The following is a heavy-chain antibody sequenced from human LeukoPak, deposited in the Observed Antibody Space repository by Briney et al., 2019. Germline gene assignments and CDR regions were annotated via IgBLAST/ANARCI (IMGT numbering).Heavy chain of an antibody. D-gene: IGHD2-8*01. CDR2: INPNRGGT. Sequence: ASVKVSCKASGYTFTGYYMHWVRQAPGQGLEWMGWINPNRGGTNYAQKFQGRVTMTRDTSISTAYMELSRLRSDDTAVYYCARVREGYCTNGVCYAGPPDPWGQGTLVTVSS. J-gene: IGHJ5*02. CDR3: ARVREGYCTNGVCYAGPPDP. CDR1: GYTFTGYY. V-gene: IGHV1-2*02.